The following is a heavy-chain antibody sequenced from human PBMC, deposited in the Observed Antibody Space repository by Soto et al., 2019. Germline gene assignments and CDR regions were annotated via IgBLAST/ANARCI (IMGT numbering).Heavy chain of an antibody. CDR3: ASGSWNILPVFFDY. D-gene: IGHD3-9*01. CDR2: TYYSGST. CDR1: GASIRRDAYC. V-gene: IGHV4-31*03. Sequence: SETLSLTCSVSGASIRRDAYCWSWIRQHPGKGLEWIGYTYYSGSTYYNLSLKSRVSISLDTFSNQFSLKLRSVTAADTAVYYCASGSWNILPVFFDYWGQGALVTVSS. J-gene: IGHJ4*02.